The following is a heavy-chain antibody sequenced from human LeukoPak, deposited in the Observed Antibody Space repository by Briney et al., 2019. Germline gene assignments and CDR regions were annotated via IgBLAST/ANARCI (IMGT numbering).Heavy chain of an antibody. CDR2: ITPIFGTA. Sequence: ASVKVSCKASGGTFSSYAISWVRQAPGQGLEWMGGITPIFGTANYAQKFQGRVTITADESTSTAYMELSSLRSEDTAVYYCARAKAARPYYYGMDVWGQGTTVTVSS. CDR3: ARAKAARPYYYGMDV. J-gene: IGHJ6*02. CDR1: GGTFSSYA. V-gene: IGHV1-69*13. D-gene: IGHD6-6*01.